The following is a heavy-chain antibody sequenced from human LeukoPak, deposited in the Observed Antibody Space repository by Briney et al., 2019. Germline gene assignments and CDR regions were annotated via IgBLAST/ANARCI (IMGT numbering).Heavy chain of an antibody. V-gene: IGHV4-59*01. CDR3: ARGHIAPQRQFIARRGLRTVSRFDS. J-gene: IGHJ5*01. CDR1: SGSLSNYY. D-gene: IGHD6-25*01. Sequence: SETLSLTCTVSSGSLSNYYWTWIRQSPGKGLEWIASISSAGKTNSNPSLQSRVTISLDTSNHQLSLKMTSVISADTAVYYCARGHIAPQRQFIARRGLRTVSRFDSWGPESLVLVSA. CDR2: ISSAGKT.